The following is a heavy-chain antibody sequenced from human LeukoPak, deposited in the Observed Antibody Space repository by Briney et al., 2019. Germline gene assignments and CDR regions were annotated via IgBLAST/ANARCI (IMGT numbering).Heavy chain of an antibody. CDR1: GFTFSNYA. D-gene: IGHD5-18*01. J-gene: IGHJ4*02. Sequence: GGSLRLSCAASGFTFSNYAMTWVRQAPGKGLEWVSAISGTSDNTYYADSVRGRFTISRDNSKNTLYLQMNSLRAEDTAVYYCARTPTRGYSYGPFDYWGQGTLVTVSS. CDR2: ISGTSDNT. CDR3: ARTPTRGYSYGPFDY. V-gene: IGHV3-23*01.